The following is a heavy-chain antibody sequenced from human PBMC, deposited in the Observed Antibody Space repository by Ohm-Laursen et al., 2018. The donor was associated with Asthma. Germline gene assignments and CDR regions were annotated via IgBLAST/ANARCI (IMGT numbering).Heavy chain of an antibody. CDR2: ISYDGSNK. CDR1: GFTLSSYA. V-gene: IGHV3-30-3*01. D-gene: IGHD1-1*01. CDR3: ASSRQTGTTPAWFAY. Sequence: SLRLSCAASGFTLSSYAMHWVRQAPGKGLEWVAVISYDGSNKYYADSVKGRFTISRDNSKNTLYLQMNSLRAEDTAVYYCASSRQTGTTPAWFAYWGQGTLVTVSS. J-gene: IGHJ5*01.